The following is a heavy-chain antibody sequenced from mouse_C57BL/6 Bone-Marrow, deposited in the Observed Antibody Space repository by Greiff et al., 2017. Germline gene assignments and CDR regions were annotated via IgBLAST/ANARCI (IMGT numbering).Heavy chain of an antibody. V-gene: IGHV14-4*01. CDR2: IDPENGDT. CDR1: GFNIKDDY. J-gene: IGHJ2*01. Sequence: VQLQQSGAELVRPGASVKLSCTASGFNIKDDYMHWVKQRPEQGLEWIRWIDPENGDTEYASKFQGKATITADTSSNTAYLQLSSLTSEDTAVYYCTVSAFITTVVGGYWGQGTTLTVSS. CDR3: TVSAFITTVVGGY. D-gene: IGHD1-1*01.